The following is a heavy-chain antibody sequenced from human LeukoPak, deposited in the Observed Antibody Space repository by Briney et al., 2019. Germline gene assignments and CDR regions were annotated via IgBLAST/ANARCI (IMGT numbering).Heavy chain of an antibody. J-gene: IGHJ3*02. CDR3: ARIQSLAFYI. CDR2: IFSNDEN. CDR1: GFSLSNATMG. Sequence: ESGPVLVKPTETLTLTCTDSGFSLSNATMGVIWIRQPPGKALGWLAHIFSNDENSYSACLQRSLTLSKDTPKSQVVLPVTQMDPGDTATYFVARIQSLAFYIWGEGTMVTVSS. V-gene: IGHV2-26*01.